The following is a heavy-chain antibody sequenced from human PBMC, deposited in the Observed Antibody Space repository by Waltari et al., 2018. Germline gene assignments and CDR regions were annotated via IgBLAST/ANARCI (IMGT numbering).Heavy chain of an antibody. V-gene: IGHV4-39*07. J-gene: IGHJ4*02. D-gene: IGHD4-17*01. CDR2: IYYSGTS. CDR3: ARDYRDLRDYGDYVGDY. Sequence: QLQLQESGPGLVKPSETLSLPCTVSGGSISSSSYYWGWIRQPPGKGLEWIGSIYYSGTSYYTPSLKSRVTISVGTPKNQFSLKLSSVTAADTAVYYCARDYRDLRDYGDYVGDYWGQGTLVTVSS. CDR1: GGSISSSSYY.